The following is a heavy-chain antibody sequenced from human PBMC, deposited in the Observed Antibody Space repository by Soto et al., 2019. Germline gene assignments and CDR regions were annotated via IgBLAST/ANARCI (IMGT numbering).Heavy chain of an antibody. CDR3: ATYPKTYYYDSSGYYFVLP. V-gene: IGHV1-24*01. D-gene: IGHD3-22*01. CDR1: GYTLTELS. CDR2: FDPEDGET. Sequence: GASVKVSCKVSGYTLTELSMHWVRQAPGKGLEWMGGFDPEDGETIYAQKFQGRVTMTEDTSTDTAYMELSSLRSEDTAVYYCATYPKTYYYDSSGYYFVLPWGQGTLVTVSS. J-gene: IGHJ5*02.